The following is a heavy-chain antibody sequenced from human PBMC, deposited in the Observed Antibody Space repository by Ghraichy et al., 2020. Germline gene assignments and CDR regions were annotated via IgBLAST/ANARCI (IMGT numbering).Heavy chain of an antibody. V-gene: IGHV3-23*01. D-gene: IGHD3-16*02. J-gene: IGHJ4*02. Sequence: GGSLRLSCAASGFTFSSYAMSWVRQAPGKGLEWVSAISGSGGSTYYADSVKGRFTISRDNSKNTLYLQMNSLRAEDTAVYYCAKDGAPPYDYVWGSYRSRGPQTEGYFDYWGQGTLVTVSS. CDR2: ISGSGGST. CDR3: AKDGAPPYDYVWGSYRSRGPQTEGYFDY. CDR1: GFTFSSYA.